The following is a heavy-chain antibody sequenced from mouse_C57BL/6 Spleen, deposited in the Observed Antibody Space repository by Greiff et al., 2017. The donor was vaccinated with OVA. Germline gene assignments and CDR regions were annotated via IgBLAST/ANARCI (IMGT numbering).Heavy chain of an antibody. CDR1: GYTFTDYN. V-gene: IGHV1-22*01. Sequence: EVQLQQSGPELVKPGASVKMSCKASGYTFTDYNMHWVKQSHGKSLEWIGYINPNNGGTSYNQKFKGKATLTVNKSSSTAYMELRSLTSEDSAVYYCARSYYGSSFVAYWGQGTLVTVSA. CDR2: INPNNGGT. D-gene: IGHD1-1*01. J-gene: IGHJ3*01. CDR3: ARSYYGSSFVAY.